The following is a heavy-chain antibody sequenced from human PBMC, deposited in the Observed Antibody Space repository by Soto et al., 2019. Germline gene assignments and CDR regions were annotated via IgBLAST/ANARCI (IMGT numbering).Heavy chain of an antibody. J-gene: IGHJ5*02. D-gene: IGHD6-19*01. Sequence: ASGKVSCKASRCTFTSYGISWLRQAPGQGLEWMGWISAYNGNTNYAQKLQGRVTMTTDTYTSTAYMELRSLRSDDTAVYYCARGAVAGYSWFDPWGQGTLVTVSS. V-gene: IGHV1-18*04. CDR2: ISAYNGNT. CDR1: RCTFTSYG. CDR3: ARGAVAGYSWFDP.